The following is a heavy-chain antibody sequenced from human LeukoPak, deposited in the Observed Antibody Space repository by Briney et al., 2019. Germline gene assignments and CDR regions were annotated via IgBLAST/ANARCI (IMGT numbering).Heavy chain of an antibody. Sequence: GESLKISCKGSGYSFTSYWISWVRQMPGKGLEWMGRIDPSDSYTNYSPSFQGHVTISADKSISTAYLQWSTLKASDTAMYYCARQGHNFFDYWGQGTLVTASS. CDR3: ARQGHNFFDY. CDR1: GYSFTSYW. CDR2: IDPSDSYT. V-gene: IGHV5-10-1*01. J-gene: IGHJ4*02.